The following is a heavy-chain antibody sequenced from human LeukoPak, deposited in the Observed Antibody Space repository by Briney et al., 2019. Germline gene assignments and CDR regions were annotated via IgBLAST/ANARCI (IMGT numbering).Heavy chain of an antibody. V-gene: IGHV3-23*01. Sequence: GGSLRLSCAASGFTFSSYGMSWVRQAPGKGLEWVSAISGSGGFTYYADSVKGRFTISRDNSKNTLYLQMNSLRAEDTAVYYCTKDRFGCSSTSCYSLDYWGQGTLVTVSS. CDR3: TKDRFGCSSTSCYSLDY. D-gene: IGHD2-2*01. J-gene: IGHJ4*02. CDR2: ISGSGGFT. CDR1: GFTFSSYG.